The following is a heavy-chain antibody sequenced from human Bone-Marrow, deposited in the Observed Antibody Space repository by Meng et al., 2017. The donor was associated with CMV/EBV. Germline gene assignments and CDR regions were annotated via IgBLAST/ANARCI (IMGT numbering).Heavy chain of an antibody. CDR3: AKDNDSSGCLDY. CDR1: GFTFDDYA. Sequence: GGSLRLSCAASGFTFDDYAMHWVRQAPGKGLEWVSGISWNSGSIGYADSVKGRFTISRDNAKNSLYLQMSSLRAEDMALYYCAKDNDSSGCLDYWGQGTLVTVSS. J-gene: IGHJ4*02. D-gene: IGHD3-22*01. V-gene: IGHV3-9*03. CDR2: ISWNSGSI.